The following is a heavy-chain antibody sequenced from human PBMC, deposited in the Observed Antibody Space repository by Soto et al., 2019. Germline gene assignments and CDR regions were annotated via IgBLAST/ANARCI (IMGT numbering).Heavy chain of an antibody. Sequence: GGSLRLSCAASGFTFSSYAMSWVRQAPGKGLEWVSAISGSGGSTYYADSVKGRFTISRDNSKSTLYLQMNSLRAEDTAVYYCAKDPAIAVAGGDYWGQGTLVTVSS. CDR1: GFTFSSYA. CDR2: ISGSGGST. J-gene: IGHJ4*02. V-gene: IGHV3-23*01. CDR3: AKDPAIAVAGGDY. D-gene: IGHD6-19*01.